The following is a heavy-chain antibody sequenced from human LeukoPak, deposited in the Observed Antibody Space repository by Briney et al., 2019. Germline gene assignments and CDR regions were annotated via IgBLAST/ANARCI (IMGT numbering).Heavy chain of an antibody. V-gene: IGHV1-2*02. J-gene: IGHJ6*03. CDR2: INPNSGGT. CDR1: GYTFTGYY. D-gene: IGHD1-26*01. Sequence: ASVKVSCKASGYTFTGYYMHWVRQAPGQGREWMGGINPNSGGTNYAQKFQGRVTMTRDTSISTAYMELSRLRSDDTAVYYCARVGGGSYLGYYYYMDVWGKGTTVTVSS. CDR3: ARVGGGSYLGYYYYMDV.